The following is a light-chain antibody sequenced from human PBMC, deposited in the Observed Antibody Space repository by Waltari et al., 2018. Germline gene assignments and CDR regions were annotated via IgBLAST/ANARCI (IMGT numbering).Light chain of an antibody. Sequence: QSALTQPASVSGTPGQSITFSCSGTTSDVGSYDLVSWYQQHPGEAPNLLICEVFKRPPDTSSRFSGAKSGSTASLTISGLQPEDEADYYCCSYAGRGTYVFGSGTKVTVL. CDR3: CSYAGRGTYV. CDR1: TSDVGSYDL. V-gene: IGLV2-23*02. J-gene: IGLJ1*01. CDR2: EVF.